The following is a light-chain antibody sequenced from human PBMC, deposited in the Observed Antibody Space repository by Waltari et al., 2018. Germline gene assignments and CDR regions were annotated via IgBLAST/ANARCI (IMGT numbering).Light chain of an antibody. Sequence: QLVVTQSPSASAPLGASVKLTCTLSSGHSSHVNAWRQQRPEKGPRYLMKVNSDGSHSKGDEIPDRFSGSSSGAERYLTISSLQSDDEADYYCETGGHGTWVFGGGTKLTVL. CDR2: VNSDGSH. CDR3: ETGGHGTWV. J-gene: IGLJ3*02. V-gene: IGLV4-69*01. CDR1: SGHSSHV.